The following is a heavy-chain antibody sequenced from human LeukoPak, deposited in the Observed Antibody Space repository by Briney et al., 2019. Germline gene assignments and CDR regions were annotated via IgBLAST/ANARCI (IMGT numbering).Heavy chain of an antibody. CDR2: IYHSGST. D-gene: IGHD3-3*01. V-gene: IGHV4-38-2*02. Sequence: SETLSLTCTVSGYSISSGYYWGWIRQPPGKGLEWIGSIYHSGSTYFNPSLKSRVIMSLDPSKNQFSLKLSSVTAADTAVYYCARGRRNQGRFLEWLPHNWFDPWGQGTLVTVSS. CDR1: GYSISSGYY. J-gene: IGHJ5*02. CDR3: ARGRRNQGRFLEWLPHNWFDP.